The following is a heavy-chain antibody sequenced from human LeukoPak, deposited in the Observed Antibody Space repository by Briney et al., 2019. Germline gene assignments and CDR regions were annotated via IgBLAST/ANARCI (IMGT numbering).Heavy chain of an antibody. V-gene: IGHV4-39*01. CDR3: ARISTASDYYYYMDV. D-gene: IGHD3-3*02. Sequence: SETLSLTCTVSGGSISSSSYYWGWIRQSPGKGLEGIGSIDYSGSTYYSPPLKSRVAISVDTSKTQFSLKLSSVTPADTAVYYCARISTASDYYYYMDVWGKGTTVTVAS. CDR2: IDYSGST. J-gene: IGHJ6*03. CDR1: GGSISSSSYY.